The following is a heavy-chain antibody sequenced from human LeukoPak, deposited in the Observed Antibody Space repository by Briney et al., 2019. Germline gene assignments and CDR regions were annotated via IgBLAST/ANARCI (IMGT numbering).Heavy chain of an antibody. V-gene: IGHV1-2*06. J-gene: IGHJ4*02. CDR3: ARGGSSGYYDFDY. D-gene: IGHD3-22*01. Sequence: ASVKVSCKASGYTFIGYYIHWVRQAPGQGLEWMGRINPNSGGTNYAQKFQGRVTMTRDTSTSTVYMELSSLRSEDTAVYYCARGGSSGYYDFDYWGQGTLVTVSS. CDR2: INPNSGGT. CDR1: GYTFIGYY.